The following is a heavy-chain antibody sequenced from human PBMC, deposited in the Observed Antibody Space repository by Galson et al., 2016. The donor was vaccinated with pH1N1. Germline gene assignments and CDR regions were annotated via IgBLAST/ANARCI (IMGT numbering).Heavy chain of an antibody. CDR3: ARDRVALTGIFDY. V-gene: IGHV4-61*02. CDR2: MYTSGTT. D-gene: IGHD3-10*01. Sequence: TLSLTCTVSGGSISSSIYYWNWIRQPAGKGLEWIGRMYTSGTTTYNPSLESRVSISVDTSKNQFSLRLCSVTAADTAVYFCARDRVALTGIFDYWGQGALVTVSS. J-gene: IGHJ4*02. CDR1: GGSISSSIYY.